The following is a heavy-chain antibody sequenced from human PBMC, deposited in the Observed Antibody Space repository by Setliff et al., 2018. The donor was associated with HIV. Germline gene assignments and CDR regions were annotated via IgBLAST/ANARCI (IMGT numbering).Heavy chain of an antibody. V-gene: IGHV4-31*03. CDR1: GGSTTSGGYY. CDR3: AREERREAFDI. D-gene: IGHD1-1*01. Sequence: PSETLSLTCSVSGGSTTSGGYYWSWIRQHPGKGLEYIGYIYYSGSTYYNPSLKSRVTFSVDTSKNQFSLKLSSVTAADTAVYYCAREERREAFDIWGQGTMVTVSS. J-gene: IGHJ3*02. CDR2: IYYSGST.